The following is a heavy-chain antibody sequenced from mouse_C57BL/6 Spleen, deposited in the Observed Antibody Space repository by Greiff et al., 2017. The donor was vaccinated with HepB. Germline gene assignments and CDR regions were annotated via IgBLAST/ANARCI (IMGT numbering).Heavy chain of an antibody. V-gene: IGHV1-42*01. D-gene: IGHD2-3*01. CDR2: INPSTGGT. Sequence: EVQLQQSGPELVKPGASVKISCKASGYSFTGYYMNWVKQSPEKSLEWIGEINPSTGGTTYNQKFKAKATLTVDKSSSTAYMQLKSLTSEDSAVYYCARSDGYYGAWFAYWGQGTLVTVSA. J-gene: IGHJ3*01. CDR1: GYSFTGYY. CDR3: ARSDGYYGAWFAY.